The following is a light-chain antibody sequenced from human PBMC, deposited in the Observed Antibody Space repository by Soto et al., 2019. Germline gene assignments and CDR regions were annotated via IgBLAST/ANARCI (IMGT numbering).Light chain of an antibody. Sequence: QSVLTQPPSVSGAPGQTVTISCTGSSSNIGTPYDVRWYQHLPGTAPKLLIYGGNNRPSGVPDRFSGSKSGTSASLAISGLQSEDEADYYCAAWDDSLNGPVFGTGTKVTVL. CDR3: AAWDDSLNGPV. J-gene: IGLJ1*01. CDR2: GGN. V-gene: IGLV1-40*01. CDR1: SSNIGTPYD.